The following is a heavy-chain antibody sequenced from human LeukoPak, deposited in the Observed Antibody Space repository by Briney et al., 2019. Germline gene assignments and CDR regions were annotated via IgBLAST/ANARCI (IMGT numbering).Heavy chain of an antibody. CDR2: IYSGGST. CDR1: GFTVSSNY. V-gene: IGHV3-66*01. Sequence: GGSLRLSCAASGFTVSSNYMSWVRQAPGKGLEWVSVIYSGGSTYYADSVKGRFTISRDNSKNTLYLQMNSLRAEDTAVYYCARDRNYGDYRDFDYWGQGTLVTVSS. J-gene: IGHJ4*02. D-gene: IGHD4-17*01. CDR3: ARDRNYGDYRDFDY.